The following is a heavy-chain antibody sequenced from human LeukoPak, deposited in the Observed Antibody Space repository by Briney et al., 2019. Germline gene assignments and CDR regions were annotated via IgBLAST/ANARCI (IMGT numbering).Heavy chain of an antibody. Sequence: PGSSLRLSCAASGFTFDDYAMHWVRQAPGKGLEWVSGISGSGGSTYYADSVKGRFTISRDNFKNTLYLQMNSLRAEDTAVYYCAKDSDELIAAAYNWFDPWGQGTLVTVSS. V-gene: IGHV3-23*01. CDR2: ISGSGGST. CDR3: AKDSDELIAAAYNWFDP. D-gene: IGHD6-13*01. J-gene: IGHJ5*02. CDR1: GFTFDDYA.